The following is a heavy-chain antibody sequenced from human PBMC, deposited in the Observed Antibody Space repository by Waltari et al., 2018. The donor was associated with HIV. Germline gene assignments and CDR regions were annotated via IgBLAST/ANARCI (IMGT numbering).Heavy chain of an antibody. D-gene: IGHD6-6*01. CDR1: GFTFRPYD. V-gene: IGHV3-48*03. Sequence: EVKLVESGGGLVRPGGSLRLSCLASGFTFRPYDMNWVREATGEGLEWCSDISDHSRTLYYTAAAKGRFTVSGNTAKRSLYLDMSGLTAADTAVYYCVRGGAAFVTGGMQVVQPGPWGQRTRVTVS. CDR3: VRGGAAFVTGGMQVVQPGP. J-gene: IGHJ5*02. CDR2: ISDHSRTL.